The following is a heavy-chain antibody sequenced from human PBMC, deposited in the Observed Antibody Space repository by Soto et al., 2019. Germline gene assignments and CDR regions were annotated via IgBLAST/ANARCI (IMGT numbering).Heavy chain of an antibody. CDR1: GGTFSSYA. CDR2: IIPIFGTA. V-gene: IGHV1-69*14. CDR3: ASSVAKYYYSGMDV. Sequence: QVQLVQSGAEVKKPGSSVMVSCKASGGTFSSYAISWVRQAPGQGLGWMGGIIPIFGTANYAQKFPGRVTITADTSTSTADMVLSSLRSEDTSVYYCASSVAKYYYSGMDVWGQGTTVTVSS. D-gene: IGHD5-12*01. J-gene: IGHJ6*02.